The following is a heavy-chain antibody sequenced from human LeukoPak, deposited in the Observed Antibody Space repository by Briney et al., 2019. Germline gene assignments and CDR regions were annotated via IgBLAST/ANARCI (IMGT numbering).Heavy chain of an antibody. V-gene: IGHV4-34*01. D-gene: IGHD2-15*01. CDR2: INHSGST. CDR1: GGSFSGYY. Sequence: SETLSLTCAVYGGSFSGYYWSWIRQPPGKGLEWIGEINHSGSTNYNPSLKSRVTISVDTSKNQFSLKLSSVTAADTAVYYCARGGCSGGSCYDYWGQGTLVTVSS. J-gene: IGHJ4*02. CDR3: ARGGCSGGSCYDY.